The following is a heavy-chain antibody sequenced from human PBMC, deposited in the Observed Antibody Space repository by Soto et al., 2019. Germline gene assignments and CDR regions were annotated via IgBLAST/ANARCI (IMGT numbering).Heavy chain of an antibody. CDR2: IIPIFGTA. CDR3: APDCISTSWPRPTFDY. J-gene: IGHJ4*02. CDR1: GGTFSSYA. Sequence: QVQLVQSGAEVKKPGSSVKVSCKASGGTFSSYAISWVRQAPGQGLEWMGGIIPIFGTANYAQKFQGRVKITAEESTSTDYMERSNLRPEDTAVYYCAPDCISTSWPRPTFDYWGQGTLVTVSS. V-gene: IGHV1-69*12. D-gene: IGHD2-2*01.